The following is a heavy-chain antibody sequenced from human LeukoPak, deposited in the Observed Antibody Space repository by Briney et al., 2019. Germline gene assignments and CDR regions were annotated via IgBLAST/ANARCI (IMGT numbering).Heavy chain of an antibody. D-gene: IGHD5-12*01. J-gene: IGHJ4*02. CDR1: GYTFTSYD. CDR3: ARGRSTGYPYYFEY. CDR2: MNPNSGST. Sequence: ASVKVSCKASGYTFTSYDINWGRQATGQGLEWMGWMNPNSGSTGYAQKFQGRVTITRNTSISTAYMELSGLRSEDTAVYYCARGRSTGYPYYFEYWGQGTLVTVSS. V-gene: IGHV1-8*03.